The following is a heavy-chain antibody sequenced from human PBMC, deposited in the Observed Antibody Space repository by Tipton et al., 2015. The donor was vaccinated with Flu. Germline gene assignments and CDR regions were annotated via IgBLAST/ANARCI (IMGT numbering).Heavy chain of an antibody. D-gene: IGHD2-2*03. CDR3: ARGMDYYYGMDV. CDR1: GYTFSSYG. CDR2: ISAYNGNT. Sequence: QVQLVQSGAEVKRPGASVKVSCKASGYTFSSYGFSWVRQAPGQGLEWMGWISAYNGNTYYAQKVQGRVTMTTDTSTSTAYMEVRSLRSDDTAVYYCARGMDYYYGMDVWGQGTTVTVSS. J-gene: IGHJ6*02. V-gene: IGHV1-18*01.